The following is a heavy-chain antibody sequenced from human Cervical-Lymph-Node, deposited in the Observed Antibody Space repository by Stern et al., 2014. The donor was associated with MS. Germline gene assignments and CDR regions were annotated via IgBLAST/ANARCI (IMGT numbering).Heavy chain of an antibody. CDR3: ARGNNYYSYMDV. Sequence: QVQLVESGAEVEKPGASVKVSCKASGYTFTGYYIHWVRQAPGQGLEWMGWINPNTGGTKFAQKFQGWVTMTRDTSISAAYMELSRLRSDDTAVYYCARGNNYYSYMDVWGQGTTVSVSS. CDR1: GYTFTGYY. CDR2: INPNTGGT. J-gene: IGHJ6*03. V-gene: IGHV1-2*04.